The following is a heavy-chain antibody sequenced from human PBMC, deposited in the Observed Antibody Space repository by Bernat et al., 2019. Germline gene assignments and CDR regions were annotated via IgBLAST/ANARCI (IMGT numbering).Heavy chain of an antibody. V-gene: IGHV3-23*01. CDR2: ISGSGGST. Sequence: EVQLLESGGGLVQPGGSLRLSCAASGFTFSSYAMSWVRQAPGKGLEWVSAISGSGGSTNYAESVKGRFTISRDNSKNTLYLEMNSLRGEDTAVYYCARVGVLRFLGWPPDDAFDIWGQGTMVTVSS. CDR3: ARVGVLRFLGWPPDDAFDI. J-gene: IGHJ3*02. D-gene: IGHD3-3*01. CDR1: GFTFSSYA.